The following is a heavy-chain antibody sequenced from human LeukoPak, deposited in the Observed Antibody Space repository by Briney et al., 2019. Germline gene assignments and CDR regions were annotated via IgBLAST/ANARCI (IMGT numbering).Heavy chain of an antibody. V-gene: IGHV4-59*01. CDR1: GGSFSGYY. J-gene: IGHJ4*02. D-gene: IGHD3-22*01. Sequence: SETLSLTCAVYGGSFSGYYWSWIRQPPGKGLEWIGYIYYSGSTNYNPSLKSRVTISVDTSKNQFSLKLSSVTAADTAVYYCARAPRGMIVVVNYFDYWGQGTLATVSS. CDR2: IYYSGST. CDR3: ARAPRGMIVVVNYFDY.